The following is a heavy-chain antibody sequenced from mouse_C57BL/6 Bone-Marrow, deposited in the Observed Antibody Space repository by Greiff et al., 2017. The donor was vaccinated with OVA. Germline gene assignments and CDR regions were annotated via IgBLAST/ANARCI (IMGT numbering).Heavy chain of an antibody. D-gene: IGHD2-1*01. CDR2: IYPGSGNT. V-gene: IGHV1-84*01. CDR1: GYTFTDYY. J-gene: IGHJ2*01. Sequence: QVQLQQSGPELVKPGASVKISCKASGYTFTDYYINWVKQRPGQVLEWIGWIYPGSGNTKYNEKFKGKATLTVDTSSSTAYMQLSSLTSEDSAVYFCARSIYYGNYDYFDYWGQGTTLTVSS. CDR3: ARSIYYGNYDYFDY.